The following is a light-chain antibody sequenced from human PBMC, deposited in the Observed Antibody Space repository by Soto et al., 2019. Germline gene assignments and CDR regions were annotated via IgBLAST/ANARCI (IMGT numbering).Light chain of an antibody. CDR3: QQRSNWPLT. J-gene: IGKJ3*01. CDR2: DAS. Sequence: EIVLRQSPATLSMSPGERATLSCRASQNIDNFLVWYQQKPGQAPRLLIYDASKRATGIPARFSGSGSGTDFTLTISGLEPEDFAVYYCQQRSNWPLTFGPGTKVDIK. V-gene: IGKV3-11*01. CDR1: QNIDNF.